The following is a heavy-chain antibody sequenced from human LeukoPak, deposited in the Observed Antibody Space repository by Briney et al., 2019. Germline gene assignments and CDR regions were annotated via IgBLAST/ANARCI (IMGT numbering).Heavy chain of an antibody. Sequence: SETLSLTCTVSAGSITSYCWSWIRQPPGKGLEWIGYIYYSGSTNYNPSLKSRVTISVDTSKNQFSLKLTSVTAADTAVYYCARRVSRTAAVDYWGQGTLVTVSS. J-gene: IGHJ4*02. CDR2: IYYSGST. CDR3: ARRVSRTAAVDY. D-gene: IGHD2-2*01. CDR1: AGSITSYC. V-gene: IGHV4-59*08.